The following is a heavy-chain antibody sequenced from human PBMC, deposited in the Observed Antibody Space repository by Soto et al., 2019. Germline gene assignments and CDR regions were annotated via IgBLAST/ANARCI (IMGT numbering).Heavy chain of an antibody. CDR3: AGERGPDAFDI. V-gene: IGHV3-30*04. Sequence: GGSLRLSCAASGFTFSSYAMHWVRQAPGKGLEWVAVISYDGSNKYYADSVKGRFTISRDNSKNTLYLQMNSLRAEDSAVYYFAGERGPDAFDIWGKGTMVTVSS. D-gene: IGHD3-10*01. CDR2: ISYDGSNK. CDR1: GFTFSSYA. J-gene: IGHJ3*02.